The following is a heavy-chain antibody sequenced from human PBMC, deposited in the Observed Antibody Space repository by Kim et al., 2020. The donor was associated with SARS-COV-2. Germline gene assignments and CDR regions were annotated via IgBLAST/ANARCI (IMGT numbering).Heavy chain of an antibody. D-gene: IGHD3-16*02. V-gene: IGHV4-39*07. J-gene: IGHJ4*02. CDR2: IYYSGST. CDR1: GGSISSSSYY. CDR3: ARVTYDYVWGSYRYTGILDY. Sequence: SETLSLTCTVSGGSISSSSYYWGWIRQPPGKGLEWIGSIYYSGSTYYNPSLKSRVTISVDTSKNQFSLKLSSVTAADTAVYYCARVTYDYVWGSYRYTGILDYWGQGTLVTVSS.